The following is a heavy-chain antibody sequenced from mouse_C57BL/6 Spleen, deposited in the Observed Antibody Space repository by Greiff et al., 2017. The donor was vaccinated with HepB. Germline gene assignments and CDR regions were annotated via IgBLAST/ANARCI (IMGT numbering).Heavy chain of an antibody. CDR1: GYSITSGYY. D-gene: IGHD1-1*01. CDR2: ISYDGSN. J-gene: IGHJ3*01. CDR3: ASDGYYGSSRTWFAY. Sequence: EVQLQQSGPGLVKPSQSLSLTCSVTGYSITSGYYWNWIRQFPGNKLEWMGYISYDGSNNYNPSLKNRISITRDTSKNQFFLKLNSVTTEDTATYYCASDGYYGSSRTWFAYWGQGTLVTVSA. V-gene: IGHV3-6*01.